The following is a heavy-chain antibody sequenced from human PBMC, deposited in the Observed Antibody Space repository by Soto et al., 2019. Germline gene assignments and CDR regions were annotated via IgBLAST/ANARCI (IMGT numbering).Heavy chain of an antibody. CDR1: GYTFTSYG. J-gene: IGHJ6*03. Sequence: QVQLVQSGAEVKKPGASVKVSCKASGYTFTSYGISWVRQAPGQGLEWMGWISAYNGNTNYAQKVQGRVTMTTDTSTSTAYMELRSLRSDDTAVYYCARVYEYIWGSYPLRDYYYMDVWGKGTTVTVSS. CDR3: ARVYEYIWGSYPLRDYYYMDV. CDR2: ISAYNGNT. D-gene: IGHD3-16*01. V-gene: IGHV1-18*01.